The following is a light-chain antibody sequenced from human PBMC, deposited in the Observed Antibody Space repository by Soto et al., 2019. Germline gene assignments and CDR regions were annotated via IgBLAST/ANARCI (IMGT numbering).Light chain of an antibody. CDR3: QQSYSTPIT. J-gene: IGKJ5*01. V-gene: IGKV1-33*01. CDR2: DAS. CDR1: QDISNY. Sequence: DIQMTQSPSSLSASVGDRVTITCHASQDISNYLNWYQQKPGKAPKLLIYDASNLETGVPSRFSGSGSGTDFTFTISSLQPEDIATYYCQQSYSTPITFGQGTRLEI.